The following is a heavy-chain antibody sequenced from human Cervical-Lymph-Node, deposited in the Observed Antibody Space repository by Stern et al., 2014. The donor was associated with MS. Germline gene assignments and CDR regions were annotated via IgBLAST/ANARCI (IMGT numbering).Heavy chain of an antibody. CDR1: GYTFTDNY. V-gene: IGHV1-2*02. J-gene: IGHJ4*02. D-gene: IGHD5-12*01. CDR3: ARGNGYDWSTFDS. CDR2: INPNSGGT. Sequence: DQLVESGAEVKKPGASVKVSCKASGYTFTDNYLHWVRQAPGHGLEWMGWINPNSGGTHYQGRVTITRDTSISTAYMELSRLKSDDTALYYCARGNGYDWSTFDSWGQGTVVTVSS.